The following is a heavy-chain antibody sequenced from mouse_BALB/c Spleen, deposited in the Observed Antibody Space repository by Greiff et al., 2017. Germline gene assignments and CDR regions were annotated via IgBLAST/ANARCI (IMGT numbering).Heavy chain of an antibody. CDR2: ISSGGSYT. D-gene: IGHD3-3*01. CDR1: GFTFSSYG. J-gene: IGHJ3*01. Sequence: EVKVVESGGDLVKPGGSLKLSCAASGFTFSSYGMSWVRQTPDKRLEWVATISSGGSYTYYPDSVKGRFTISRDNAKNTLYLQMSSLKSEDTAMYYCARGDPFAYWGQGTLVTVSA. V-gene: IGHV5-6*01. CDR3: ARGDPFAY.